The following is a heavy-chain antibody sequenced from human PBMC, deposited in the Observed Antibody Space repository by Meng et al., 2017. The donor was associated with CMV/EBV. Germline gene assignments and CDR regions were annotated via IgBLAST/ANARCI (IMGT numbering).Heavy chain of an antibody. V-gene: IGHV3-30-3*01. J-gene: IGHJ1*01. CDR3: ARSGRYCSSTSCSLQH. CDR2: ISYDGSNT. CDR1: GFTFSSSA. D-gene: IGHD2-2*01. Sequence: GFTFSSSAMHWVRQAPGKGLEWVAVISYDGSNTYYADSVKGRFPISRDNSKNTLYLQMNSLRAEDTAVYYCARSGRYCSSTSCSLQHWGQGTLVTVSS.